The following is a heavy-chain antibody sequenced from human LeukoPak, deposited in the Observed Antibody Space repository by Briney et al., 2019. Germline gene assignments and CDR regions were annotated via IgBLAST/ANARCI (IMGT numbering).Heavy chain of an antibody. CDR1: GFPFSSYA. Sequence: GGSLRPSFGAFGFPFSSYAMHWVRQAPGKGLEYVSAISINGGSPYFPRSLKVGFNIYRDNCKNTLYLQMGSLRAEDMAVYYCARGGYYYGSGSLNFDYWGQGTLVTVSS. CDR2: ISINGGSP. D-gene: IGHD3-10*01. J-gene: IGHJ4*02. CDR3: ARGGYYYGSGSLNFDY. V-gene: IGHV3-64*01.